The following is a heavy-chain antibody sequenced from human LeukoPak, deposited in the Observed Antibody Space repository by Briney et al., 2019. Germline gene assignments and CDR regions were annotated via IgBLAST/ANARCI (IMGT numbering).Heavy chain of an antibody. CDR1: GYTFTSYY. D-gene: IGHD5-24*01. CDR3: ARDQMDQIPAPYGMDV. J-gene: IGHJ6*02. CDR2: INPSGGST. Sequence: HGASVKVSCKASGYTFTSYYMHWVRQAPGQGLEWMGIINPSGGSTSYAQKFQGRVTMTRDTSTSTVYMELSSLRSEDTAVYYCARDQMDQIPAPYGMDVWGQGTTVTVSS. V-gene: IGHV1-46*01.